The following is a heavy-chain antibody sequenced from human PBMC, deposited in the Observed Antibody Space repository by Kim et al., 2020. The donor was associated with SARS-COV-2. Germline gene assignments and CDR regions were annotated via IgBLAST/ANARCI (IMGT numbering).Heavy chain of an antibody. CDR1: GFTFSNYW. V-gene: IGHV3-7*01. D-gene: IGHD4-4*01. Sequence: GGSLRLSCAASGFTFSNYWMSWIRQAPGKGLEWVANIKEDGSKKYYVDSVKGRFTISRDNAKNALYLQMNSLRVEDTAVYYCERDYRGDWGQGTLVTVSS. J-gene: IGHJ4*02. CDR2: IKEDGSKK. CDR3: ERDYRGD.